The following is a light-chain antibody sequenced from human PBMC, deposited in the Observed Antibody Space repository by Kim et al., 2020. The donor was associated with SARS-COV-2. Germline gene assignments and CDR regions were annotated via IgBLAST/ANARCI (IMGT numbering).Light chain of an antibody. J-gene: IGKJ4*01. CDR3: QQQYNRPPLT. CDR1: QSIGTW. CDR2: DSG. Sequence: PGEGAARSWRDSQSIGTWIAWDQQKPGQDPRIRINDSGNRVTGIPARISGTGSGTDVNLTISYLEPEDVAVYYCQQQYNRPPLTFGGGTKVDIK. V-gene: IGKV3-11*01.